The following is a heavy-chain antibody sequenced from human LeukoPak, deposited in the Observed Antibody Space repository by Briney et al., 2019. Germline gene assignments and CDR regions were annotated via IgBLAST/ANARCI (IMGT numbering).Heavy chain of an antibody. J-gene: IGHJ4*02. V-gene: IGHV3-23*01. Sequence: PGGSLRLSCAASGFTFDNYTMSWVRQAPGKGLEWVSSVNTNGGNTYYADSVKGRFTISRANSKSTLHLQMNSLRAEDTALYYFTKRVKYGGTWDHFADWGQGTLVTVSS. CDR3: TKRVKYGGTWDHFAD. D-gene: IGHD1-26*01. CDR1: GFTFDNYT. CDR2: VNTNGGNT.